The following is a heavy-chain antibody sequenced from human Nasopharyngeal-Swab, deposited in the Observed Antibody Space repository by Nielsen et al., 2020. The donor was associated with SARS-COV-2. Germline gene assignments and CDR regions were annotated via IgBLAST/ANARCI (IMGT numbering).Heavy chain of an antibody. CDR3: ARRGVVVRGGYYFDY. J-gene: IGHJ4*02. CDR1: GGSISSGSYY. V-gene: IGHV4-39*01. D-gene: IGHD2-15*01. CDR2: IYYSGST. Sequence: GSLRLSCTVSGGSISSGSYYWGWIRQPPGKGLEWIGSIYYSGSTYYNPSLKSRVTISVDTSKNQFSLKLSSVTAADTAVYYCARRGVVVRGGYYFDYWGQGTLVTVSS.